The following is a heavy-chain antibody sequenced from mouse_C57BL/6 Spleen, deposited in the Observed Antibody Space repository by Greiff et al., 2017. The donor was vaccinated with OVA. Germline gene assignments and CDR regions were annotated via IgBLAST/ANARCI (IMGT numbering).Heavy chain of an antibody. Sequence: EVQGVESGGGLVKPGGSLKLSCAASGFTFSSYAMSWVRQTPEKRLEWVATISDGGSYTYYPDNVKGRFTISRDNAKNNLYLQMSHLKSEDTAMYYCARDGGYLDYWGQGTTLTVSS. V-gene: IGHV5-4*01. CDR2: ISDGGSYT. J-gene: IGHJ2*01. CDR3: ARDGGYLDY. CDR1: GFTFSSYA. D-gene: IGHD1-1*02.